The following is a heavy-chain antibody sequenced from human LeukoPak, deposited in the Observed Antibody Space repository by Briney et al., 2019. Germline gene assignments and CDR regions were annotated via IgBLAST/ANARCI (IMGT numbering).Heavy chain of an antibody. CDR3: SRQVVGNDY. V-gene: IGHV4-34*01. D-gene: IGHD3-22*01. CDR2: INHSGYT. Sequence: SSETLSLTCAVYGEYSFSSYYWSWIRQTPGGALEWIGEINHSGYTNYNPSLKSRVTLSIDTSKNQFSLRLNSVTAADTAVYYCSRQVVGNDYWGQGTLAPVSS. CDR1: GEYSFSSYY. J-gene: IGHJ4*02.